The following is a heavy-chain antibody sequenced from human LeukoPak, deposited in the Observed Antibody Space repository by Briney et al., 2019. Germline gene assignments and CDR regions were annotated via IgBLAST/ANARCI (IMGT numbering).Heavy chain of an antibody. D-gene: IGHD3-10*01. CDR2: SNWNGGST. Sequence: GGSLRLSCAASGFTFDDYGMNWVRQAPGKGLEWVSGSNWNGGSTGYADSVKGRFTTSRDNARNSLYLQMNSLRAEDTALYYCAKAYGSGSFEAFDVWGQGTMVTVSS. J-gene: IGHJ3*01. CDR3: AKAYGSGSFEAFDV. CDR1: GFTFDDYG. V-gene: IGHV3-20*04.